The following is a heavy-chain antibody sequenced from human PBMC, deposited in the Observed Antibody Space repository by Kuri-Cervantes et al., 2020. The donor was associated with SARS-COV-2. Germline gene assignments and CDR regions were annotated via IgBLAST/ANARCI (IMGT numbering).Heavy chain of an antibody. CDR2: ISSSSSYI. CDR3: ASLYYASGSNF. V-gene: IGHV3-21*01. J-gene: IGHJ4*02. D-gene: IGHD3-10*01. CDR1: GFTFSSYA. Sequence: GGSLRLSCAASGFTFSSYAMSWVRQAPGKGLEWVSSISSSSSYIYYADSVKGRFTISRDNAKNSLYLQMNSLRAEDTAVYYCASLYYASGSNFWGRGTLVTVSS.